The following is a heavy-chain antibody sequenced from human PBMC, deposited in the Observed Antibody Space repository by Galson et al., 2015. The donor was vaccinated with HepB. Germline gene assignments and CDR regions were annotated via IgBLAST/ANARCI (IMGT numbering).Heavy chain of an antibody. V-gene: IGHV3-23*01. CDR3: AKAPGDILYYMDV. J-gene: IGHJ6*03. Sequence: SLRLSCAASGFTFSSSLMTWVRQAPGKGLEWVSGITEGGGSTYYADSVKGRFIVSRDNSKNALYLQMNSLRVEDTAVYYCAKAPGDILYYMDVWGKGTTVTVSS. D-gene: IGHD3-10*01. CDR1: GFTFSSSL. CDR2: ITEGGGST.